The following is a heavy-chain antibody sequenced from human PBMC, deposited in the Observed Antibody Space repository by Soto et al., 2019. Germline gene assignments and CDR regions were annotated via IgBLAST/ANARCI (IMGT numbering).Heavy chain of an antibody. D-gene: IGHD1-26*01. CDR2: ITYTGVST. CDR3: ATGRLEATVLDY. J-gene: IGHJ4*02. Sequence: WGSLRLSCAASEFSFDDYAMSWVRQAPGKGLEWVSSITYTGVSTYYADSVKGRFTISRDNSRDTLFLQMNSLRAEDTAVYYCATGRLEATVLDYWGQGTLVTVSS. V-gene: IGHV3-23*01. CDR1: EFSFDDYA.